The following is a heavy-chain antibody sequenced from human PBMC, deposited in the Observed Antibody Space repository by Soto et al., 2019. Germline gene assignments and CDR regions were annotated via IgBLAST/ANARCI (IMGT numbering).Heavy chain of an antibody. CDR2: IGTAGDT. D-gene: IGHD6-13*01. CDR3: ARGAAAGPYFDY. V-gene: IGHV3-13*01. CDR1: GFTFSSYD. J-gene: IGHJ4*02. Sequence: GWSLRLSCAASGFTFSSYDMHWVRQATGKGLEWVSAIGTAGDTYYPGSVKGRFTISRENARNSLYLQMNSLRAGDTAVYYCARGAAAGPYFDYWGQGTLVTVSS.